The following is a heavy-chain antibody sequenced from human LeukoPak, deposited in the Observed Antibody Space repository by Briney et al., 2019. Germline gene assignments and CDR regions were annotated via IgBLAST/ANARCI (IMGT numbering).Heavy chain of an antibody. CDR3: ARDRIGRFGELLNWFDP. V-gene: IGHV1-2*02. J-gene: IGHJ5*02. CDR1: GYTFTGHY. Sequence: ASVKVSCKASGYTFTGHYMHWVRQAPGQGLEWMGWINPNSGGTNYAQKFQGRVTMTRDTSISTAYMELSRLRSDDTAVYYCARDRIGRFGELLNWFDPWGQGTLVTVSS. CDR2: INPNSGGT. D-gene: IGHD3-10*01.